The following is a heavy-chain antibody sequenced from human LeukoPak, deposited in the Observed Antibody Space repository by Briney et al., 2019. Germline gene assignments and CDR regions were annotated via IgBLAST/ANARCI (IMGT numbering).Heavy chain of an antibody. CDR3: ARDRRGAAARFPYFDY. CDR2: INWNGGST. V-gene: IGHV3-20*04. CDR1: GFTFDDYT. J-gene: IGHJ4*02. Sequence: GGSLRLSCRGSGFTFDDYTMSWVRQAPGKGLEWVSGINWNGGSTGYADSVKGRFTISRDNAKNSLYLQMNSLRAEDTALYYCARDRRGAAARFPYFDYWGQGTLVTVSS. D-gene: IGHD6-13*01.